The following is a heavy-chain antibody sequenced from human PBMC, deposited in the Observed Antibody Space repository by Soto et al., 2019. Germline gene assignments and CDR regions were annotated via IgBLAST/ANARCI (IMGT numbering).Heavy chain of an antibody. CDR3: ARQAGTGSGSSLGY. D-gene: IGHD3-10*01. CDR1: GGSISSDY. J-gene: IGHJ4*02. V-gene: IGHV4-59*08. Sequence: QVQLQESGPRLVKPSETVSLTCTVSGGSISSDYWSWIRQPPGKGLEWIGYIYYSGSTNYNPSLKSRVTISVDTSKNQFSLKPSSVTAADTAVYYCARQAGTGSGSSLGYWGQGTLVTVSS. CDR2: IYYSGST.